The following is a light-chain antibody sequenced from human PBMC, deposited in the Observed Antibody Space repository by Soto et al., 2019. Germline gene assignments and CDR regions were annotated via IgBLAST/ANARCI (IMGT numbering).Light chain of an antibody. J-gene: IGLJ2*01. CDR2: DVS. V-gene: IGLV2-14*03. CDR3: SSYTSSSTRV. CDR1: SSDVGGYNY. Sequence: QSALTQPASVSGSPGQSITISCTGTSSDVGGYNYVSWYQHHPGKAPKLMIYDVSNRPSGVSNRFSVSKSGNTASLTISGLQAEDEADYYCSSYTSSSTRVFGGGTKLTVL.